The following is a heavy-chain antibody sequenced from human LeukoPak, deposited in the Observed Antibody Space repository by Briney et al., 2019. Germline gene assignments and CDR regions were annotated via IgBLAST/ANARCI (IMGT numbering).Heavy chain of an antibody. CDR3: ARGIGTLKGGGYYEVPDY. CDR2: INPKSGGT. V-gene: IGHV1-2*02. Sequence: ASVKVSCKASGYTFSGYYMHWVRQAPGQGLEWMGWINPKSGGTNEAQKFHDRVTMTRDTSIRTAYMEVSRLRSEDTAVYYCARGIGTLKGGGYYEVPDYWGQGTLVTVSS. D-gene: IGHD3-10*01. J-gene: IGHJ4*02. CDR1: GYTFSGYY.